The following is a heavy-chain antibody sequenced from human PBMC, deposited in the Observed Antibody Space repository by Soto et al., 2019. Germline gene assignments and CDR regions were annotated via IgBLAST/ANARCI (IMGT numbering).Heavy chain of an antibody. CDR2: INSDGSST. J-gene: IGHJ4*02. Sequence: GGSLRLSCAAAGFTFSSYWIHWVRQAPGKGLVWVSRINSDGSSTTYADSVKGRFTISRDNAKNTLYLQMTSLRAEDTAVYYCARVSREVVPAAIDYWGQGTLVTVSS. V-gene: IGHV3-74*01. CDR1: GFTFSSYW. CDR3: ARVSREVVPAAIDY. D-gene: IGHD2-2*01.